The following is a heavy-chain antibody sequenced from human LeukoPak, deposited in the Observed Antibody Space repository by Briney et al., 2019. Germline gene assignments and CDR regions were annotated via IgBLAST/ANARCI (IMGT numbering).Heavy chain of an antibody. CDR1: GYTFTGYY. CDR3: ARANSEMATLWYYYMDV. Sequence: ASVKVSCKASGYTFTGYYMHWVRQAPGQGLEWMGWINPNSGGTNYAQKFQGRVTMTRDTSISTAYMELSRLRSDDTAVYYCARANSEMATLWYYYMDVWGKGTTVTVSS. V-gene: IGHV1-2*02. D-gene: IGHD5-24*01. CDR2: INPNSGGT. J-gene: IGHJ6*03.